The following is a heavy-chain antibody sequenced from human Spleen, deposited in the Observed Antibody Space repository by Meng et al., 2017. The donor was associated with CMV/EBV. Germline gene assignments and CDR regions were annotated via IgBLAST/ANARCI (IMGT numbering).Heavy chain of an antibody. CDR2: IYYSGST. D-gene: IGHD2-2*01. J-gene: IGHJ3*02. V-gene: IGHV4-59*01. CDR3: ARTRPAAMRDAFDI. CDR1: GGSISSYY. Sequence: SETLSLTCTVSGGSISSYYWSWIRQPPGKGLEWIGYIYYSGSTNYNPSLKSRVTISVDTSKNQFSLKLSSVTAADTAVYYCARTRPAAMRDAFDIWGQGTMVTVSS.